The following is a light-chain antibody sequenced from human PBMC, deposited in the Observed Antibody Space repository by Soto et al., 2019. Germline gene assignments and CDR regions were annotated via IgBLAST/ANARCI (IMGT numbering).Light chain of an antibody. J-gene: IGKJ4*01. CDR1: QSISIR. CDR3: QQYDTYPLT. V-gene: IGKV1-5*03. CDR2: KAS. Sequence: DIQMTPSPATLSASVGDRVTITCQASQSISIRLAWYQQKPGTAPILLVYKASTLEGVVPSRFIGSGSGTDLALAISSMQPVDFGNYVCQQYDTYPLTLGGWTKVEIK.